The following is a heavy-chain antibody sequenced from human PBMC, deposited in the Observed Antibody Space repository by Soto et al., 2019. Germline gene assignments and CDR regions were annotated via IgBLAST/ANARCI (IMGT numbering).Heavy chain of an antibody. V-gene: IGHV3-23*01. J-gene: IGHJ4*02. CDR1: GLIFSDYA. CDR3: AKDRFGIVGPVDY. D-gene: IGHD1-26*01. Sequence: GSLRLSCAASGLIFSDYAMSWVRQAPGKGLECVACISGSGDKTFYADFVKGRFTISRDNSKNTVSLHMNSLRVGDTAVYFCAKDRFGIVGPVDYWGPGTLVTVSS. CDR2: ISGSGDKT.